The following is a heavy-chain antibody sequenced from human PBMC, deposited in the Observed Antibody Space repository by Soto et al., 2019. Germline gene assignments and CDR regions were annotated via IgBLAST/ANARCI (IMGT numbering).Heavy chain of an antibody. CDR3: AIGPSTGRGGKDV. D-gene: IGHD2-2*01. CDR2: IIPVFGTP. V-gene: IGHV1-69*01. J-gene: IGHJ6*02. CDR1: GGTLSSYT. Sequence: QVQLVQSGAEVKKPGSSVKVSCQASGGTLSSYTISWVRQAPGHGLELMGGIIPVFGTPTYAPKFHGRVTITADESTTTAYMELSSLTSEDTAVYYCAIGPSTGRGGKDVWGQGTTVTVSS.